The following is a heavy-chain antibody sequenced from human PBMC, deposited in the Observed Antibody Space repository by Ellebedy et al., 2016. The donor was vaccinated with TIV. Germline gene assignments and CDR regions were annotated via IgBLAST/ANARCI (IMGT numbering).Heavy chain of an antibody. D-gene: IGHD3-10*01. Sequence: SETLSLTXTVSGGSVSSGSYYWSWIRQPPGKGLEWIGYIYSSGSTKYNPSLKSRLTISADTSKKHFSLNLNSATAADTAVYYCTYGINSDAFDIWGHGTMVTVSS. V-gene: IGHV4-61*03. CDR2: IYSSGST. J-gene: IGHJ3*02. CDR3: TYGINSDAFDI. CDR1: GGSVSSGSYY.